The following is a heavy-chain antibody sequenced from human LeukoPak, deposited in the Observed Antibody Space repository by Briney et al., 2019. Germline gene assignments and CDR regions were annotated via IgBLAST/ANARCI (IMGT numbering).Heavy chain of an antibody. Sequence: GASVKVSCKASGYTFTSYDINWVRQATGQGLEWMGWMNPNSGNTGYAQKFQGRVTITRNTSISTAYMGLSSLRSEDTAVYYCASQRRGGPADAFDIWGQGTMVTVSS. CDR1: GYTFTSYD. CDR3: ASQRRGGPADAFDI. CDR2: MNPNSGNT. D-gene: IGHD2-15*01. J-gene: IGHJ3*02. V-gene: IGHV1-8*03.